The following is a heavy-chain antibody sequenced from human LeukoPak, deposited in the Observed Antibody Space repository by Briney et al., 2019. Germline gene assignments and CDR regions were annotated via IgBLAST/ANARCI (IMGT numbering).Heavy chain of an antibody. CDR1: GFTFSDYY. D-gene: IGHD3-9*01. CDR3: ARRYDILTGYSLD. J-gene: IGHJ4*02. V-gene: IGHV3-23*01. Sequence: GGFRRLSGAASGFTFSDYYMSWVRKAPGKGLDWVSATSGSGGSTYYADSVKGRFTISRDNSKNTLYLQMTSLRAQEPAVYYCARRYDILTGYSLDWGQGTLVTVSS. CDR2: TSGSGGST.